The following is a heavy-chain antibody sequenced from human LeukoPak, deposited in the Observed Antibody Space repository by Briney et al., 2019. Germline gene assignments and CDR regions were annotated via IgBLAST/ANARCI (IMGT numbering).Heavy chain of an antibody. D-gene: IGHD3-22*01. J-gene: IGHJ4*02. CDR3: ARDPNYDSSGYPFDY. V-gene: IGHV3-15*05. CDR1: GVTFSSAW. CDR2: IKTKGEGGPT. Sequence: PGGSLRLSCAGSGVTFSSAWMNWVRQAPGEGLEWVARIKTKGEGGPTEHAAPVKGRFTISRDDSENTLYLQMNSLRADDTAVYYCARDPNYDSSGYPFDYWGQGTLVTVSS.